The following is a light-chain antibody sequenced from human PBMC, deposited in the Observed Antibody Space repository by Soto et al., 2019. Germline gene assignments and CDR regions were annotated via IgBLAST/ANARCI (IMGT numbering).Light chain of an antibody. CDR2: DAS. CDR1: QGISRY. J-gene: IGKJ4*01. CDR3: QCISGYFIT. V-gene: IGKV1-9*01. Sequence: DIQLTQSPSFLSASAGDKVTITCRASQGISRYLVWYQQKPGKAPELLIYDASTLHSGVPSRFSGSGSGTEFTLTISSLQPQDVATYYCQCISGYFITFGGGTKVEIK.